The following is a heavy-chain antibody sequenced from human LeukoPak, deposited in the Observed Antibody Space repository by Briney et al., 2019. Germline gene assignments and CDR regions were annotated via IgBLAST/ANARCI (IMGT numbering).Heavy chain of an antibody. CDR3: ARAEQQLVYFDY. D-gene: IGHD6-13*01. V-gene: IGHV4-34*01. Sequence: PSETLSLTCAVYGGSFSGYYWSWIRQPPGKGLEWIGEINHSGSTNYNPSLKSRVTISVDTSKNQFSLKLSSVTAADTAVYYCARAEQQLVYFDYWGQGTLVTVSS. CDR1: GGSFSGYY. J-gene: IGHJ4*02. CDR2: INHSGST.